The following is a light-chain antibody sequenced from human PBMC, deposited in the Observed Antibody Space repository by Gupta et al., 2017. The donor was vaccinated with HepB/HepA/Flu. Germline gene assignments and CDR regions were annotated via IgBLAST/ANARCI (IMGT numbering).Light chain of an antibody. CDR3: QQYNTYSPST. CDR1: QSVSTW. J-gene: IGKJ3*01. Sequence: IQMTQSPSTLSASVGDRVTITCRASQSVSTWLAWYQQKPGKAPKLLIYGASTLEGGVPSRFSGSGSGTEFTLTISSLQSDDFATYYCQQYNTYSPSTFGPGTKVEIK. CDR2: GAS. V-gene: IGKV1-5*03.